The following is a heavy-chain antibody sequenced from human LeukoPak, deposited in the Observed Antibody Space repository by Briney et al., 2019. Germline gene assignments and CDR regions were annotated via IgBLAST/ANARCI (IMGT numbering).Heavy chain of an antibody. D-gene: IGHD1-26*01. V-gene: IGHV3-53*01. CDR2: IYSDGKT. Sequence: GGSLRFSCAASGFIVRSNYMTWIRQAPGKGLEWVSVIYSDGKTYYADSVKGRFTISRDNSKNTLYLQMNSLRAEDTAVYYCAREWELQDAFDIWGQGTMVTVSS. CDR1: GFIVRSNY. J-gene: IGHJ3*02. CDR3: AREWELQDAFDI.